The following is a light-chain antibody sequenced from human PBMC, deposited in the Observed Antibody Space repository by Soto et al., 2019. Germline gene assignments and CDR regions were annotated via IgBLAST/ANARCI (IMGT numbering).Light chain of an antibody. CDR1: SSDVGGYNL. V-gene: IGLV2-23*01. CDR2: EGS. Sequence: QSALTQPASVSGSPGQSITISCTGTSSDVGGYNLVSWYQQHPGKAPKLMIYEGSKRPSGVSNRFSGSKSGITASLTICGLQAEDEADYYCCSYAGSSTWVFGGGTKLTVL. CDR3: CSYAGSSTWV. J-gene: IGLJ3*02.